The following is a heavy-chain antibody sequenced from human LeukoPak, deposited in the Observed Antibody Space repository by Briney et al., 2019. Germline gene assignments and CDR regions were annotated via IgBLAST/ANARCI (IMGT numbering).Heavy chain of an antibody. CDR1: GYTFTDYY. CDR2: INPNSGGT. CDR3: ARDAIVRDYSNSDF. J-gene: IGHJ4*02. D-gene: IGHD4-11*01. V-gene: IGHV1-2*02. Sequence: ASVKVSYKASGYTFTDYYIHWVRQAPGQGLEWMGWINPNSGGTNYAQKFQGRVTMTRDTSISTAYMDLSRLTSDDAAVYYCARDAIVRDYSNSDFWGQGTLVTVSS.